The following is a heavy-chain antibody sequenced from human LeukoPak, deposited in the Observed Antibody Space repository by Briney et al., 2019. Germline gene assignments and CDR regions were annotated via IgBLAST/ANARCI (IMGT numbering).Heavy chain of an antibody. CDR2: INSDGSST. V-gene: IGHV3-74*01. J-gene: IGHJ4*02. Sequence: PGGSLRLSCAASGFTFSSYWMHWVRHAPGKGLVWVSRINSDGSSTSYADSVKGRFTISRDNAKNTLYLQMNGLRAEDTAVYYCARDRRMVRGVIFPRPFDYWGQGTLVTVSS. CDR3: ARDRRMVRGVIFPRPFDY. CDR1: GFTFSSYW. D-gene: IGHD3-10*01.